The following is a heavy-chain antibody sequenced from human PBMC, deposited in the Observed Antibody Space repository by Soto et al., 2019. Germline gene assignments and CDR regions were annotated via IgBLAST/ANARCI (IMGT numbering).Heavy chain of an antibody. CDR3: VKTISGGFRAEYFQH. V-gene: IGHV4-34*01. D-gene: IGHD1-26*01. CDR1: GGSFSGYY. CDR2: INHSGST. Sequence: PETLSLTCAVYGGSFSGYYLSWIRQPPGKGLEWIGEINHSGSTNYNPSLKSRVTISVDTSKNTLYLQMSSLRTDDTAVYYCVKTISGGFRAEYFQHWGQGTLVTVSS. J-gene: IGHJ1*01.